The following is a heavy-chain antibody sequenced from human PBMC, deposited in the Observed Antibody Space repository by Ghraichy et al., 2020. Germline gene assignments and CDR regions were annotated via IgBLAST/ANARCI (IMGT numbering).Heavy chain of an antibody. D-gene: IGHD6-13*01. V-gene: IGHV3-48*02. CDR1: GFTFSSYS. J-gene: IGHJ3*02. CDR2: ISSSSSTI. Sequence: GGSLRLSCAASGFTFSSYSMNWVRQAPGKGLEWVSYISSSSSTIYYADSVKGRFTISRDNAKNSLYLQMNSLRDEDTAVYYCARDQRVDSSSWASGPRYDAFDIWGQGTMVTVSS. CDR3: ARDQRVDSSSWASGPRYDAFDI.